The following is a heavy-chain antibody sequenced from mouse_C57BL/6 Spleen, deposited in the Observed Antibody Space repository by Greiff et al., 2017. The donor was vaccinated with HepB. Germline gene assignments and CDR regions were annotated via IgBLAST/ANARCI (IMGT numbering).Heavy chain of an antibody. CDR2: ISSGSSTI. CDR1: GFTFSDYG. J-gene: IGHJ4*01. V-gene: IGHV5-17*01. D-gene: IGHD1-1*01. Sequence: EVQRVESGGGLVKPGGSLKLSCAASGFTFSDYGMHWVRQAPEKGLEWVAYISSGSSTIYYADTVKGRFPISRDNAKNTLFLQMTSLRSEDTAMYYCARKTYYYGSSYAMDYWGQGTSVTVSS. CDR3: ARKTYYYGSSYAMDY.